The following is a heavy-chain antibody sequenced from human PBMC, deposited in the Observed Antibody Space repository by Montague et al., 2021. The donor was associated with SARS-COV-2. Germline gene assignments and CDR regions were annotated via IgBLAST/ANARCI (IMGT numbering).Heavy chain of an antibody. D-gene: IGHD6-6*01. J-gene: IGHJ6*03. Sequence: SETRSLTCTVSGGSISSYYRSWIRQPAGKGLEWIGRIYTSGSTNYNPSLKSRVTMSVDASKNQFSLKLSSVTAADTAVYYCARVPYSSSSELHYYYMDVWGKGTTVTVSS. CDR3: ARVPYSSSSELHYYYMDV. V-gene: IGHV4-4*07. CDR1: GGSISSYY. CDR2: IYTSGST.